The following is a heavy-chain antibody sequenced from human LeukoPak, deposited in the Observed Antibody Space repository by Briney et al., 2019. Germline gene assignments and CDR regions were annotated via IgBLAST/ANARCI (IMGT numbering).Heavy chain of an antibody. J-gene: IGHJ4*02. Sequence: PGKSLRLSCATSGFTFSSYSMGWVRQAPGKGLEWVSAITDSGDYTDYAESVKGRFTISRDNSENTVYLQLNSLRVEDTAVYYCAKRFGGNYGHFDHWGQGTLVTVSS. CDR1: GFTFSSYS. CDR2: ITDSGDYT. D-gene: IGHD3-10*01. V-gene: IGHV3-23*01. CDR3: AKRFGGNYGHFDH.